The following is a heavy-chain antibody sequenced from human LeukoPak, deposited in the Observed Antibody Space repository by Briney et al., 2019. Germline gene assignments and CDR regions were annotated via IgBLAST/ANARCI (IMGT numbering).Heavy chain of an antibody. CDR2: IYPGGNYT. CDR3: ARATDQEFDY. D-gene: IGHD2-2*01. V-gene: IGHV1-46*01. CDR1: GYTFTSYY. J-gene: IGHJ4*02. Sequence: VASVKVSCKASGYTFTSYYMHWVRQAPGQGLEWMGIIYPGGNYTNYAQKFHDRVTMTRDTSASTIYMELSSLKSEDTAVYYCARATDQEFDYWGQGTVVTVSS.